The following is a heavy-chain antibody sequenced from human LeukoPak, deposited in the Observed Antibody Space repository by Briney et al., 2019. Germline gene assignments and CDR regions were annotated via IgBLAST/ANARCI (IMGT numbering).Heavy chain of an antibody. CDR1: GFPFNRFA. V-gene: IGHV3-23*01. CDR3: VKFRGIQHYNYHMDV. CDR2: ISGGGDA. D-gene: IGHD3-10*01. J-gene: IGHJ6*03. Sequence: GGSLTLSCTASGFPFNRFAMSWVRQAPGQGLAWVSAISGGGDAHYADSVKGRFTISRDNSKNTLSLQMNSLRAEDAAVYYCVKFRGIQHYNYHMDVWGKGTTVTVSS.